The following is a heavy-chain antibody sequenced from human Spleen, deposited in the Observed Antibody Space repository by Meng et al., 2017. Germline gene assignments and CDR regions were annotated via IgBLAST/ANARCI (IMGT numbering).Heavy chain of an antibody. J-gene: IGHJ4*02. CDR3: ARSYAAAGKPLDY. D-gene: IGHD6-13*01. Sequence: GRLWWVGGGVVQPGRSLRLSCAASGFTFSSYGMHWVRQAPGKGLGWVAVIWYDGSNKYYADSVKGRFTISRDNSKNTLYLQMNSLRAEDTAVYYCARSYAAAGKPLDYWGQGTLVTVSS. CDR1: GFTFSSYG. V-gene: IGHV3-33*01. CDR2: IWYDGSNK.